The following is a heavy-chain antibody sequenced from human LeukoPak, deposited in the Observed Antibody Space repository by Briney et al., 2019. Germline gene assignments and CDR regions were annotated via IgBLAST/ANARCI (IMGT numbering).Heavy chain of an antibody. CDR3: ARQGGGLGRYPYY. D-gene: IGHD3-9*01. CDR2: INHSGST. J-gene: IGHJ4*02. CDR1: GGSFSGYY. Sequence: SETLSLTCAVYGGSFSGYYWSWIRQPPGKGLEWIGEINHSGSTNYNPSLKSRVTISVDTSKNQFSLKLSSVTAADTAVYYCARQGGGLGRYPYYWGQGTLVTVSS. V-gene: IGHV4-34*01.